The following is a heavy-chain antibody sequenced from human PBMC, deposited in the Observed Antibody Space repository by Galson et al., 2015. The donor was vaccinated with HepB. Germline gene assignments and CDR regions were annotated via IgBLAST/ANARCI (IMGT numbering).Heavy chain of an antibody. CDR2: VNPKNGDT. V-gene: IGHV1-2*02. J-gene: IGHJ4*02. Sequence: SVKVSCKASGYTFNAYYIHWVRQAPGHGLEWMGWVNPKNGDTKYAQQFQGRVSMTGDTSITTAFLKVSGLRFDDTAVYYCARDIAYSGMLSAYWGLGAVVTVSS. D-gene: IGHD2-21*01. CDR3: ARDIAYSGMLSAY. CDR1: GYTFNAYY.